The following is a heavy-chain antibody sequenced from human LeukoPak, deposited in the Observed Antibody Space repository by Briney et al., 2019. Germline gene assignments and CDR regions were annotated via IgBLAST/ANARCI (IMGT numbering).Heavy chain of an antibody. CDR3: ARDKGY. CDR2: IKQDGSEK. J-gene: IGHJ4*02. CDR1: GFTFSSYS. V-gene: IGHV3-7*01. Sequence: GGSLRLSCAASGFTFSSYSMNWVRQAPGKGLEWVANIKQDGSEKYYVDSVKGRFTISRDNAKNSLYLQMNSLRAEDTAVYYCARDKGYWGQGTLVTVSS.